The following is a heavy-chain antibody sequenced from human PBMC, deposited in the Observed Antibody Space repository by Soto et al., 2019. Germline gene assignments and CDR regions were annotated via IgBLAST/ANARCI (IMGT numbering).Heavy chain of an antibody. D-gene: IGHD2-15*01. Sequence: PSETLSLTCTVSGGSISSYYWSWIRQPAGKGLEWIGRIYTRGSTNSNPSLRSRVTMSVDTSKNQFSLKLSSVTAAHTAVYYCAREPGTPQRAARDYYYGVDVWGQGTTVTVSS. V-gene: IGHV4-4*07. CDR2: IYTRGST. CDR1: GGSISSYY. J-gene: IGHJ6*02. CDR3: AREPGTPQRAARDYYYGVDV.